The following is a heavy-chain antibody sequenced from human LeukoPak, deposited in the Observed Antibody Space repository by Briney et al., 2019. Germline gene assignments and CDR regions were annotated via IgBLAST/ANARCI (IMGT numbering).Heavy chain of an antibody. V-gene: IGHV7-4-1*02. D-gene: IGHD4-17*01. CDR3: ARSNNDGDYLGVGFDY. CDR2: INTNTGNP. Sequence: ASVKVSCKASGYTFSSNAINWVRQAPGQGLEWMGRINTNTGNPTYARGFTGRSVFSLDTSVSTAYLQISSLKAEDTAVYYCARSNNDGDYLGVGFDYWGQGTLVTVSS. CDR1: GYTFSSNA. J-gene: IGHJ4*02.